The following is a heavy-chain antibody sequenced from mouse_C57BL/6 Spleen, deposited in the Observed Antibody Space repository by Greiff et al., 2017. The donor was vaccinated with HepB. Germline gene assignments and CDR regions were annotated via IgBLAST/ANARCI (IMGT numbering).Heavy chain of an antibody. D-gene: IGHD2-4*01. J-gene: IGHJ3*01. CDR2: IDPETGGT. Sequence: QVQLQQSGAGLVRPGASVTLSCKASGYTFTDYEMHWVKQTPVHGLEWIGAIDPETGGTAYNQKFKGKAILTADKSSSTAYMELRSLTSEDSAVYYCTRPFYYDYDPAWFAYWGQGTLVTVSA. CDR1: GYTFTDYE. CDR3: TRPFYYDYDPAWFAY. V-gene: IGHV1-15*01.